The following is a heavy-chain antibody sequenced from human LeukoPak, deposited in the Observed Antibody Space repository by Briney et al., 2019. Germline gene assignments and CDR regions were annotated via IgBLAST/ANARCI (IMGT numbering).Heavy chain of an antibody. V-gene: IGHV3-73*01. J-gene: IGHJ4*02. CDR3: TRDWDLSTKQYKYYFDY. CDR1: GFPFSRSA. Sequence: GGSLRLFCAASGFPFSRSAKHWVRQASGKGREWVGRIRSRANSYATAYGASVKGRFTISSDDSKNTAYLQMNSLKTEDTAVYYCTRDWDLSTKQYKYYFDYWGQGTLVTVSS. D-gene: IGHD1-1*01. CDR2: IRSRANSYAT.